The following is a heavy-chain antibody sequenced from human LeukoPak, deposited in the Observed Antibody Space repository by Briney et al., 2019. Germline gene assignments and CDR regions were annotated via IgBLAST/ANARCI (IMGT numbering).Heavy chain of an antibody. Sequence: GGSLRLSCAASGFTVSSNYMSWVRQAPGKGLEWVSVIYSGGSTYYADSVKGRFTISRDNSKNTLYLQMNSLRAEDTAVYYCARDRPLQHYYDSSGYEKWGQGTLVTVSS. CDR1: GFTVSSNY. CDR3: ARDRPLQHYYDSSGYEK. J-gene: IGHJ4*02. D-gene: IGHD3-22*01. V-gene: IGHV3-66*01. CDR2: IYSGGST.